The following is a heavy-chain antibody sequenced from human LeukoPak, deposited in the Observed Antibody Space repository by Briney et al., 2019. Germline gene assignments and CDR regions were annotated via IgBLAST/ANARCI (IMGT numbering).Heavy chain of an antibody. Sequence: SETLSLTCTVSGGSISSYYWSWIRQPPGKGLEWIGYIYYSGSTNYNPSLKSRVTISVDTSKNQFSLKLSSVTAADTAVYYCARGDYGDPTDWGQGTLVTVSS. D-gene: IGHD4-17*01. V-gene: IGHV4-59*01. CDR3: ARGDYGDPTD. J-gene: IGHJ4*02. CDR1: GGSISSYY. CDR2: IYYSGST.